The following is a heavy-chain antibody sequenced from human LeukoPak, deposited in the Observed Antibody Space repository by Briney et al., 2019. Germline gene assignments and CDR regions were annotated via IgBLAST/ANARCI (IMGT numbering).Heavy chain of an antibody. V-gene: IGHV3-21*06. J-gene: IGHJ4*02. CDR1: GFTFSSYS. CDR2: ISSSSSYI. Sequence: PGGSLRLSCAASGFTFSSYSMNWVRQAPGKGLEWVSSISSSSSYIFYADSVRGRFIISRDNAENSLYLQMNSLRADDTAVYYCARDGGYSSSWSDPFDYWGQGTLVTVSS. CDR3: ARDGGYSSSWSDPFDY. D-gene: IGHD6-13*01.